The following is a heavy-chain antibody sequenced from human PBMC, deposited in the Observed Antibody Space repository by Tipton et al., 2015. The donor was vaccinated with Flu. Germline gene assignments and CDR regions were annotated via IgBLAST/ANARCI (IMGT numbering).Heavy chain of an antibody. V-gene: IGHV4-61*02. CDR2: IFTSGST. J-gene: IGHJ4*02. Sequence: TLSLTCSVSGASINSDVSHWSWVRQSAGKGLEWIGRIFTSGSTNYNPSLESRVTISLDTSKNQFSLKLTSVTAADTAVYYCARLTYYYGSGTSDYWGQGTLVTVSS. CDR1: GASINSDVSH. CDR3: ARLTYYYGSGTSDY. D-gene: IGHD3-10*01.